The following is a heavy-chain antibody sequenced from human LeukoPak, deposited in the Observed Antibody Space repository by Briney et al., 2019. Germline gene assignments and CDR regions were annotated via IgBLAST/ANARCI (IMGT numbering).Heavy chain of an antibody. Sequence: PGGSLRLSCAASGFTFSNYVMGCVRQAPGKGLEWVSTISGSGGRTYYADSVKGRFTISRDNSKNTLYLQVNSLRAEDTAVYYCAKGLWDYYGSGIMYYTMDVWGQGTTVTVSS. CDR3: AKGLWDYYGSGIMYYTMDV. CDR1: GFTFSNYV. CDR2: ISGSGGRT. D-gene: IGHD3-10*01. V-gene: IGHV3-23*01. J-gene: IGHJ6*02.